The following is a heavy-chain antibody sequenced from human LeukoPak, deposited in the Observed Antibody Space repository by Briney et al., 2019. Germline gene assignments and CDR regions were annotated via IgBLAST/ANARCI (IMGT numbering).Heavy chain of an antibody. Sequence: GGSLRLXCAASGFTFSSYGMHWVRQAPGKGLEWVAFIRYDGSNKYYADSVKGRFTISRDNPKNTLYLQMNSLRAEDTAVYYCAKAYCSGGSCPLDYWGQGTLVTVSS. CDR3: AKAYCSGGSCPLDY. J-gene: IGHJ4*02. V-gene: IGHV3-30*02. CDR1: GFTFSSYG. CDR2: IRYDGSNK. D-gene: IGHD2-15*01.